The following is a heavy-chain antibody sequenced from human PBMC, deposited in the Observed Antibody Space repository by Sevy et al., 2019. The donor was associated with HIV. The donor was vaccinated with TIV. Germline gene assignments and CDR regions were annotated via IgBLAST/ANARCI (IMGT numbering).Heavy chain of an antibody. Sequence: SETLSLTCTVSGGSISSGGYYWSWIRQHPGKGLEWIGYIYYSGSTYYNPSLKSRVTISVDTSKNQFSLKLSSVTAAETAVYYCAREEGLLWFGEFVSFNAFDIWGQGTMVTVSS. CDR2: IYYSGST. V-gene: IGHV4-31*03. CDR3: AREEGLLWFGEFVSFNAFDI. D-gene: IGHD3-10*01. CDR1: GGSISSGGYY. J-gene: IGHJ3*02.